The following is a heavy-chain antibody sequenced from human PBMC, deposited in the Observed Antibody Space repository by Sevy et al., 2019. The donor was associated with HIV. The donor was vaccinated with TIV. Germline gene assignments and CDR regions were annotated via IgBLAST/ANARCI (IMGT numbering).Heavy chain of an antibody. CDR1: GFTFSKYS. D-gene: IGHD2-8*01. V-gene: IGHV3-23*01. Sequence: GGSLRLSCAASGFTFSKYSMSWVRQPPGKGLEWVSTLSFGCGEINYADSVKGRFTISRYNSKSSVYLQMHNLRPEDTAVYYCAREGCTKPHDYWGQGTLVTVSS. CDR2: LSFGCGEI. CDR3: AREGCTKPHDY. J-gene: IGHJ4*02.